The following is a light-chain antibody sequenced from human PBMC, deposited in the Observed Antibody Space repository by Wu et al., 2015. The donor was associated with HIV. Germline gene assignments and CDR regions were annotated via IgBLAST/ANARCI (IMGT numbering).Light chain of an antibody. Sequence: EIVLTQSPATLSLSPGERATLSCRASQSVNTYLAWYQQKPGQAPRLLIYDTSNRATGIPARFSGSGSGTDFTLTISSLEPEDFAVYYCQQRNSWPPTFGGGTEGG. CDR3: QQRNSWPPT. V-gene: IGKV3-11*01. CDR1: QSVNTY. CDR2: DTS. J-gene: IGKJ4*01.